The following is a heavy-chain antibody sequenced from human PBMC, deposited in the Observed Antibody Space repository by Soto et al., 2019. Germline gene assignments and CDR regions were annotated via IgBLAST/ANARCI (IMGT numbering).Heavy chain of an antibody. J-gene: IGHJ6*02. CDR2: IYSGGST. V-gene: IGHV3-53*01. CDR1: GFTVSSNY. D-gene: IGHD2-8*02. CDR3: ARGPKSRGVYGMDV. Sequence: GGSLRLSCAASGFTVSSNYMSWVRQAPGKGLEWVSVIYSGGSTYYADSVKGRFTISRDNSKNTLYLQMNSLRAEDMAVYYCARGPKSRGVYGMDVWGQGTTVTVSS.